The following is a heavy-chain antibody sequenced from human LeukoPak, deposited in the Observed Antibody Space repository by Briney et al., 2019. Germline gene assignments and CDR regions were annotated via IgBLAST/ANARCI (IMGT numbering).Heavy chain of an antibody. V-gene: IGHV3-30*18. J-gene: IGHJ5*02. D-gene: IGHD3-10*01. CDR2: ISYDGSNK. CDR3: AKDVTMVRGVIGNWFDP. CDR1: GFTFSSYG. Sequence: GGSLRLSCAASGFTFSSYGMHWVRQAPGKGLEGVAVISYDGSNKYYADSVKGRFTISRDNSKNTLYLQMNSLRAEDTAVYYCAKDVTMVRGVIGNWFDPWGQGTPVTVSS.